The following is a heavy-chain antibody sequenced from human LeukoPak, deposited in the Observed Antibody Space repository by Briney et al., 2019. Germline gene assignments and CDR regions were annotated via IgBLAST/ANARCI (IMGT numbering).Heavy chain of an antibody. CDR2: INPNSGGT. CDR1: GYTFTGYC. V-gene: IGHV1-2*02. J-gene: IGHJ6*03. CDR3: ARVTPLTYYMDV. Sequence: ASVKVSCKASGYTFTGYCMHWVRQAPGQGLEWMGWINPNSGGTNYAQKFQGRVTMTRDTSISTAYMELSRLRSDDTAVYYCARVTPLTYYMDVWGKGTTVTVSS.